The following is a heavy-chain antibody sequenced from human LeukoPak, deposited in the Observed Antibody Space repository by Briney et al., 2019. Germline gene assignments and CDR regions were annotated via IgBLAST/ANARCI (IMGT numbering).Heavy chain of an antibody. Sequence: PGGSLRLSCAASGFTFDIYTMIWVRQAPGKGLEWVSSIDSYNSIYYADSLKGRFTISRDNAKNSLYLQMNSLRAEDTAIYYCARYASFKYSGTYYYDYWGQGTLVSVFS. J-gene: IGHJ4*02. CDR3: ARYASFKYSGTYYYDY. V-gene: IGHV3-69-1*02. CDR1: GFTFDIYT. CDR2: IDSYNSI. D-gene: IGHD1-26*01.